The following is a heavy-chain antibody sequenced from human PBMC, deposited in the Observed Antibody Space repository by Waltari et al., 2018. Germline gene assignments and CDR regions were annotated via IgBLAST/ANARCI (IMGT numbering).Heavy chain of an antibody. V-gene: IGHV3-33*01. D-gene: IGHD6-6*01. Sequence: QVHLVASGGGVVQPGWSLRLSCAAYGFDLANYGMPWVRQAPGKGLEWVAIIWFDGTTTYYAESVKGRFTMSRDSSRNTVYLQMNSLRAEDTAVYYWARDDRSIAALQYWGQGTLVTVSS. CDR3: ARDDRSIAALQY. CDR1: GFDLANYG. CDR2: IWFDGTTT. J-gene: IGHJ4*02.